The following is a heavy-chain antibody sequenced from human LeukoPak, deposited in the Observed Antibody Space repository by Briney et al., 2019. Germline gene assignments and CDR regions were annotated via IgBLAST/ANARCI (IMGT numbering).Heavy chain of an antibody. Sequence: GRSLRLSCAASGFTFSSYGMHWVRQAPGKGLEWVAVISYDGSNKYYADSVKGRFTISRDNSKNTLYLQMNSLRAEDMAVYYCAKDFYSSESSYNVRKDAFDYWGQGTLVTVSS. CDR3: AKDFYSSESSYNVRKDAFDY. CDR1: GFTFSSYG. V-gene: IGHV3-30*18. J-gene: IGHJ4*02. D-gene: IGHD3-10*01. CDR2: ISYDGSNK.